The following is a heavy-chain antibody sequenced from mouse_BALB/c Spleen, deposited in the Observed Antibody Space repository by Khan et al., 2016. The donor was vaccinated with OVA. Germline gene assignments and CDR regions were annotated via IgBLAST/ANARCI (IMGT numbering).Heavy chain of an antibody. D-gene: IGHD2-13*01. CDR2: IWSGGST. J-gene: IGHJ3*01. CDR3: ARGGLPFAD. Sequence: QVQLQQSGPGLVQPSQSLSITCTVSGFSLSTYGVHWVRQSPGKGLEWLGVIWSGGSTDFNAAFISRLSISKDNSKSQVFFKMNSRQTNDSAIYYCARGGLPFADWGQGTLVTVSA. CDR1: GFSLSTYG. V-gene: IGHV2-2*02.